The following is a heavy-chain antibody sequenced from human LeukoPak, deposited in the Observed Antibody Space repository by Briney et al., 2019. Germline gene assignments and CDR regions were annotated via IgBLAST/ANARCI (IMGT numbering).Heavy chain of an antibody. V-gene: IGHV3-53*01. CDR2: IYNPGST. CDR3: ARGTWDY. Sequence: PGGSLRLSCAASGFAVSSSNYMIWVRQAPGKGLGWVSVIYNPGSTFYADPVKGRFTISRDNAKNTLYLQMNSLRAEDTAVYYCARGTWDYWGQGTLGTVSS. J-gene: IGHJ4*02. CDR1: GFAVSSSNY.